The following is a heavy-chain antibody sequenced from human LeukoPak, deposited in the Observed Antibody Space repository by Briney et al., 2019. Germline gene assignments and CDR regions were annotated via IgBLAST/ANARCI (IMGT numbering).Heavy chain of an antibody. J-gene: IGHJ4*02. D-gene: IGHD1-26*01. CDR1: GYTFTGYY. CDR3: ARLDSGSYYYFDY. CDR2: INPNSGGT. Sequence: GASVKVSCKASGYTFTGYYMHWVRQAPGQGLEWMGWINPNSGGTNYAQKFQGRVTMTRDTSISTAYMELSRLRSDDTAVYYCARLDSGSYYYFDYWGRGTLVTVSS. V-gene: IGHV1-2*02.